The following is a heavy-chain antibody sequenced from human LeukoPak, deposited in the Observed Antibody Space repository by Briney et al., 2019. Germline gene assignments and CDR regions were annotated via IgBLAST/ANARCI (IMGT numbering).Heavy chain of an antibody. Sequence: GGSLRLSCAASGFTVSSNYMSWVRQAPGKGLEWVSVIYSGGSTYYADSVKGRFTISRDNSKNTLYLQMNSLRAEDTAVYYCARDSTTPHASSSSDYWGQGTLVTVSS. D-gene: IGHD6-13*01. J-gene: IGHJ4*02. CDR1: GFTVSSNY. CDR3: ARDSTTPHASSSSDY. CDR2: IYSGGST. V-gene: IGHV3-66*01.